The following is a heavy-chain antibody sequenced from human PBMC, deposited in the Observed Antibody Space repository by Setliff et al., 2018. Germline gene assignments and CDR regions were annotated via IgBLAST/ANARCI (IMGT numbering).Heavy chain of an antibody. CDR2: INPGGGSV. Sequence: ASVKVSCKASGYSFTSYYIHWVRQAPGQGLEWMGIINPGGGSVSIVDQFQGRVTMTRDTSTSTVYMEVNSLRSDDTAVYFCARGGVAAAGKKGVFEHWGQGTLVTVSS. V-gene: IGHV1-46*01. J-gene: IGHJ4*02. D-gene: IGHD6-13*01. CDR1: GYSFTSYY. CDR3: ARGGVAAAGKKGVFEH.